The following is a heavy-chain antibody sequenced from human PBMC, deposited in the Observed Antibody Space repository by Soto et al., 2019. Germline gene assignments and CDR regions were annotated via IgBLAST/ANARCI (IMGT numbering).Heavy chain of an antibody. CDR2: ISFDGSNT. J-gene: IGHJ6*02. V-gene: IGHV3-30-3*01. D-gene: IGHD2-2*02. CDR1: GFTFSIYA. CDR3: ARGRYCSGTSCYTDYYFGMDV. Sequence: GGSLRLSCAASGFTFSIYALHWVRQAPGKGLEWVAVISFDGSNTLYADSVKGRFTISRDNSKNTLYVQMNSLRGEDTAVYYCARGRYCSGTSCYTDYYFGMDVWAQGTTVTVSS.